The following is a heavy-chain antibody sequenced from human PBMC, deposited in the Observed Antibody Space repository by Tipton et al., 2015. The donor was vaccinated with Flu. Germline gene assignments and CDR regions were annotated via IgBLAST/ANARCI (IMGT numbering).Heavy chain of an antibody. J-gene: IGHJ4*02. D-gene: IGHD2-8*02. CDR1: GASVSSNVYY. CDR2: IYYSDTT. CDR3: ARGYCTDHVCFFGL. V-gene: IGHV4-61*08. Sequence: TLSLTCSVSGASVSSNVYYWAWIRQPPGEKLEWLGYIYYSDTTNYNPSLQSRVAISPDTSKNQFSLELSSVTAADTAVYYCARGYCTDHVCFFGLWGEGTQVTVSS.